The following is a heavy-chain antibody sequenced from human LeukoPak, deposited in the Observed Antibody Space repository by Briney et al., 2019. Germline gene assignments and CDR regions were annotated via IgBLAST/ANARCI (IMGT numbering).Heavy chain of an antibody. CDR3: AASRQWLVRGPFDY. D-gene: IGHD6-19*01. CDR1: GYTFTSYD. Sequence: ASVKVSCRASGYTFTSYDINWVRQATGQGLEWMGWMNPNSGNTGYAQNLEGRVTMTEDSSTETAYMEVSSLISDDTAVYFCAASRQWLVRGPFDYWGQGALVTVSS. J-gene: IGHJ4*02. V-gene: IGHV1-8*01. CDR2: MNPNSGNT.